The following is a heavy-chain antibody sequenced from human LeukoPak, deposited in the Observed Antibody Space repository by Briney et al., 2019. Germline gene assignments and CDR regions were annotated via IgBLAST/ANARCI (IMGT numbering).Heavy chain of an antibody. CDR3: AREGTSWFYP. Sequence: SSETLTLTCAVYGGSFSGYYWSWIRQPPGKGLEWVGEIKHSGSNKYNPSLKRRVTISVDTSKNQFPLKLSSVTDADTAVYYCAREGTSWFYPWGQVILVTVSS. CDR2: IKHSGSN. J-gene: IGHJ5*02. CDR1: GGSFSGYY. D-gene: IGHD1-1*01. V-gene: IGHV4-34*01.